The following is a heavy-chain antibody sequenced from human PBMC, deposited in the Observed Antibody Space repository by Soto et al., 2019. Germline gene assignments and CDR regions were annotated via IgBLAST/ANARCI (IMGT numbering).Heavy chain of an antibody. Sequence: QVQLQESGPGLVKPSETLSLTCIVSGGSISNYYWSWIRQPPGKGLEWIGYIYYSGSTNYNPSLPSRVTISVDTSKTQFSLKLCSVTAADTAVYYCAGHRYSYGVYYFDYWGQGTLVTVSS. CDR3: AGHRYSYGVYYFDY. CDR2: IYYSGST. D-gene: IGHD5-18*01. V-gene: IGHV4-59*08. J-gene: IGHJ4*02. CDR1: GGSISNYY.